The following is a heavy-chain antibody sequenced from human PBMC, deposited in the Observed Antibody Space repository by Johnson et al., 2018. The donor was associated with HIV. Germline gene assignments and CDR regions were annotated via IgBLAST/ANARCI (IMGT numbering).Heavy chain of an antibody. D-gene: IGHD6-6*01. V-gene: IGHV3-30-3*01. CDR3: ARDSSNSFRFEMYAFDV. Sequence: QVQLVESGGGLVKPGRSLRLSCAASGFTFSSNPMHWVRQAPGKGLEWVAVMSYDGINKYYADSVKGRFTISRDNSKNTLYLQMNSLRPEDTAVYYCARDSSNSFRFEMYAFDVWGRGTMVTVSS. J-gene: IGHJ3*01. CDR1: GFTFSSNP. CDR2: MSYDGINK.